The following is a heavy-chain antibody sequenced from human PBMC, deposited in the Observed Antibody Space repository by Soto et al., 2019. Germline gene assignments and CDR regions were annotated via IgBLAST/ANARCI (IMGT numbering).Heavy chain of an antibody. CDR1: GGTFSSYA. D-gene: IGHD2-8*01. V-gene: IGHV1-69*13. CDR3: AKYDPYADYYGMDV. J-gene: IGHJ6*02. Sequence: ASVKVSCKASGGTFSSYAISWVRQAPGQGLEWMGRIIPIFGTANYAQKFQGRVTITADESTSTAYMELSSLRSEDTAVYYCAKYDPYADYYGMDVWGQGTTVTVSS. CDR2: IIPIFGTA.